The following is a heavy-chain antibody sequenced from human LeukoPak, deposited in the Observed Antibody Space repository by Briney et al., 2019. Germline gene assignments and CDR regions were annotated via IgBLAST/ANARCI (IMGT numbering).Heavy chain of an antibody. CDR1: GFTFSDYY. V-gene: IGHV3-11*04. CDR3: ARGGSLGDY. CDR2: ISSSGSTI. Sequence: GGSLRLSCAASGFTFSDYYMSWIRQAPGNGLEWVSYISSSGSTIHYAASVKGRFTISRDSAKNALFLQMNSLRAEDTAVYYCARGGSLGDYWGQGTLVTVSS. D-gene: IGHD6-13*01. J-gene: IGHJ4*02.